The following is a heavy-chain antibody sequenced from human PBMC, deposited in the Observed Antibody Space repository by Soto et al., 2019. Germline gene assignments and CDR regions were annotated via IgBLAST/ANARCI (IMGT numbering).Heavy chain of an antibody. V-gene: IGHV1-69*04. Sequence: GASVKVSCKASGGTFSSYTISWVRQAPGQGLEWMGKIIPFFGIPNYAQKFQGRVTITADKSTSTAYMELSSLRSEDTAVYYCARDFAKAGSGWFDPWGQGTLVTVSS. CDR3: ARDFAKAGSGWFDP. CDR2: IIPFFGIP. J-gene: IGHJ5*02. D-gene: IGHD6-19*01. CDR1: GGTFSSYT.